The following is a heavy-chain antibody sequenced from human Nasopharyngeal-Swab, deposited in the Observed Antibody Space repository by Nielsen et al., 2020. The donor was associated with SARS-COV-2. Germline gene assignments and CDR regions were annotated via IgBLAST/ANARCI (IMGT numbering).Heavy chain of an antibody. J-gene: IGHJ3*02. CDR3: ARVAATVGFAYDI. V-gene: IGHV4-4*02. CDR1: GDSTSSSSW. D-gene: IGHD4-23*01. Sequence: SETLSLTCAVSGDSTSSSSWWSWVRQSPGKVLEWIGEIFHSGNTNYSPSFKSRVFMSIDNSKNQFYLKLSSVTAADTAVYYCARVAATVGFAYDIWGQGTKVTVSS. CDR2: IFHSGNT.